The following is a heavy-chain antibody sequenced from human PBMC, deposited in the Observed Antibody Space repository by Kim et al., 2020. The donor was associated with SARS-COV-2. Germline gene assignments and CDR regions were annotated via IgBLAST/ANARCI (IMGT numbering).Heavy chain of an antibody. CDR1: GFTFSSYA. D-gene: IGHD3-3*01. V-gene: IGHV3-30*04. Sequence: GGSLRLSCAASGFTFSSYAMHWVRQAPGKGLEWVAVISYDGSNKYYADSVKGRFTISRDNSKNTLYLQMNSLRAEDTAVYYCARGRLWSRTRGFDPWGQG. CDR2: ISYDGSNK. J-gene: IGHJ5*02. CDR3: ARGRLWSRTRGFDP.